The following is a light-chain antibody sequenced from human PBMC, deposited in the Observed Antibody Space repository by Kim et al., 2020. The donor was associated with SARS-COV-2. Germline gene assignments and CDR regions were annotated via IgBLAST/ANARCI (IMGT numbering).Light chain of an antibody. CDR2: EVN. V-gene: IGLV2-23*02. Sequence: QSITISCTGSNSNIGTYDLVSWYQQHPGKVPKLLIYEVNKWPSGAYSRFSGSKSGNRASLTISGLQAEDEADYYCCSYTGTDSPVIFGAGTKVTVL. J-gene: IGLJ2*01. CDR1: NSNIGTYDL. CDR3: CSYTGTDSPVI.